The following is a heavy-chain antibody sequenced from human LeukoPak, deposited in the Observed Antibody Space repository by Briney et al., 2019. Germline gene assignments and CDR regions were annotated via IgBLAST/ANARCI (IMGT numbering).Heavy chain of an antibody. J-gene: IGHJ5*02. D-gene: IGHD7-27*01. CDR3: ARDQPLGRAEWFDP. Sequence: GGSLRLSCAASGCIFSTYWMSWGRQAPGKGLEWVANIRQDGNKIYYVDSVKGRFTISRDNAKNSLYLQMHNLRAEDTALYHCARDQPLGRAEWFDPWGQGTLVTVSS. CDR2: IRQDGNKI. CDR1: GCIFSTYW. V-gene: IGHV3-7*03.